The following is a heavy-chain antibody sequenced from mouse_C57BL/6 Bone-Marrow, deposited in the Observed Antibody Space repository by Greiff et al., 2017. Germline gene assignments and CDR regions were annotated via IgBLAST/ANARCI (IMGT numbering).Heavy chain of an antibody. CDR3: TRGRYYSNFFYYAMDY. Sequence: EVQGVESGAGLVKPGGSLKLSCAASGFTFSSYAMSWVRQTPEKRLEWVAYISSGGDYIYYADTVKGRFTISRDNARNTLYLQMSSLKSEDTAMYYGTRGRYYSNFFYYAMDYWGQGTSVTVSS. CDR1: GFTFSSYA. CDR2: ISSGGDYI. D-gene: IGHD2-5*01. V-gene: IGHV5-9-1*02. J-gene: IGHJ4*01.